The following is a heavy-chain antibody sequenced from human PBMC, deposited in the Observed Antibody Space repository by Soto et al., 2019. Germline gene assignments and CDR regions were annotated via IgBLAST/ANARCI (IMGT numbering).Heavy chain of an antibody. Sequence: GGSLRLSCAASAFTVRSNHMNWVRQAPGKGLEWVSLIYTGGGTYYADSVKGRFTISRDNSKNTLYLQMNSLRPEDTAVYYCARGRMTAAGPFDYWGQGTLVTVSS. CDR1: AFTVRSNH. V-gene: IGHV3-66*01. CDR2: IYTGGGT. D-gene: IGHD6-13*01. J-gene: IGHJ4*02. CDR3: ARGRMTAAGPFDY.